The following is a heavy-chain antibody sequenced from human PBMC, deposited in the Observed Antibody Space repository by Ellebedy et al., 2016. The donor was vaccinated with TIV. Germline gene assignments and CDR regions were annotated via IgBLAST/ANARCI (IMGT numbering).Heavy chain of an antibody. CDR3: ARETPNRAFDI. V-gene: IGHV3-21*01. CDR1: GFIFTSYS. CDR2: ISSTGYYI. J-gene: IGHJ3*02. D-gene: IGHD1-14*01. Sequence: GESLKISCATSGFIFTSYSMNWVRQAPGKGLEWVSSISSTGYYIYYAASVRGRFTISRDDAKKSLFLQMDSLRAEDTAVYYCARETPNRAFDIWGQGAMVTVSS.